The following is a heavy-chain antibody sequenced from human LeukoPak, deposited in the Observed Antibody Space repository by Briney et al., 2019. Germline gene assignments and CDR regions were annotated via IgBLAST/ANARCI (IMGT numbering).Heavy chain of an antibody. CDR2: VSGSGGST. Sequence: GGSLRLSRAASGFTFSSYAVSWVRQAPGKGLEWVSAVSGSGGSTYYADSVKGRFTISRDNSKNTLYLQMNSLRAEDTAVYYCAPLGVTTWLDYWGQGTLVTVSS. D-gene: IGHD4-17*01. CDR1: GFTFSSYA. J-gene: IGHJ4*02. CDR3: APLGVTTWLDY. V-gene: IGHV3-23*01.